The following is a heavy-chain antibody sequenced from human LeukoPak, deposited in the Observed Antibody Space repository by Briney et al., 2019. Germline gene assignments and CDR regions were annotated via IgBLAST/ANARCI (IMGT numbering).Heavy chain of an antibody. CDR1: GGSISSSSYY. V-gene: IGHV4-39*01. J-gene: IGHJ6*03. CDR3: ARYRYCSSTSCYAPYYYYYMDV. CDR2: IYYSGST. Sequence: PSETLSLTCTVSGGSISSSSYYWGWVRQPPGTGLEWVGSIYYSGSTYYNPSLKSRVTISVDTSKNQFSLKLSSVTAADTAVYYCARYRYCSSTSCYAPYYYYYMDVWGKGTTVTVSS. D-gene: IGHD2-2*01.